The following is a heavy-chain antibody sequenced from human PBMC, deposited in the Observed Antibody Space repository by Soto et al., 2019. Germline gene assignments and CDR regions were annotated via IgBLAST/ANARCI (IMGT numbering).Heavy chain of an antibody. J-gene: IGHJ4*02. CDR1: GGTFSNYA. CDR3: ASEQYYDILTGYYFDY. V-gene: IGHV1-69*13. CDR2: IIPIFGTT. Sequence: SVKVSCKASGGTFSNYALSWVRQAPGQGLEWMGGIIPIFGTTNNAQKFQGRVTITADEATSTAYMELSSLRSEDTAVYYCASEQYYDILTGYYFDYWGQGTLVTVSS. D-gene: IGHD3-9*01.